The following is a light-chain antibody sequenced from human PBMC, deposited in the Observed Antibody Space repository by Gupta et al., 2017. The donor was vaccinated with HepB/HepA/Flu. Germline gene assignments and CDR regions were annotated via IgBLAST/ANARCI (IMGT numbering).Light chain of an antibody. CDR1: QSISYY. CDR3: QQRNTWPLT. CDR2: DAS. J-gene: IGKJ4*01. V-gene: IGKV3D-11*02. Sequence: EVVLTQSPDTLSLSPGERATLSCRASQSISYYLAWYQQKPGQAPRLLIYDASKRATGIPARFSGSGPGTGLDFTLTISSLEPEDFAVYYCQQRNTWPLTFGGGTKVEIK.